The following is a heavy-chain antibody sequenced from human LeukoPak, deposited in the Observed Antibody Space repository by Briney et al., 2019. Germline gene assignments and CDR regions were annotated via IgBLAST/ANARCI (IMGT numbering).Heavy chain of an antibody. D-gene: IGHD2-2*01. CDR3: AKDFVPYPQGWFDP. CDR2: ISWNSGSI. CDR1: GFTFDDYA. Sequence: PGGSLRLSCAASGFTFDDYAMHWVRHAPGKGLEWVSGISWNSGSIGYADSVKGRFTISRDNAKNSLYLQMNSLRAEDTALYYCAKDFVPYPQGWFDPWGQGTLVTVSS. V-gene: IGHV3-9*01. J-gene: IGHJ5*02.